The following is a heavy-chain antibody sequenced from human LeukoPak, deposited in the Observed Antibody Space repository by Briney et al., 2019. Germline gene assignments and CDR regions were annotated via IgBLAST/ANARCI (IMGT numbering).Heavy chain of an antibody. CDR2: ISGSGGST. J-gene: IGHJ4*02. CDR1: GFTFSSYA. CDR3: AKGQWLDYYFDY. D-gene: IGHD5-12*01. Sequence: PGGSLRLSCAASGFTFSSYAMSWVRQAPGKGLEWVSAISGSGGSTYYADSVEGRFTISRDNSKNTLYLQMNSLRAEDTAVYYCAKGQWLDYYFDYWGQGTLVTVSS. V-gene: IGHV3-23*01.